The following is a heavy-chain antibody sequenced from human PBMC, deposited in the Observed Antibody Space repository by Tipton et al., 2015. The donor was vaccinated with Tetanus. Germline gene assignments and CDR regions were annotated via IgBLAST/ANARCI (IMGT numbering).Heavy chain of an antibody. CDR2: INHRGGT. J-gene: IGHJ5*02. D-gene: IGHD6-19*01. CDR1: GGSFSGTY. Sequence: LRLSCAVSGGSFSGTYWSWVRQPPGKGLEWIGEINHRGGTMYSPSLKSRVTISGDTSKNQFSLNLTSVTAADTAVYYCASLPKHWLAPRGAPWGQGTQVTVSS. V-gene: IGHV4-34*01. CDR3: ASLPKHWLAPRGAP.